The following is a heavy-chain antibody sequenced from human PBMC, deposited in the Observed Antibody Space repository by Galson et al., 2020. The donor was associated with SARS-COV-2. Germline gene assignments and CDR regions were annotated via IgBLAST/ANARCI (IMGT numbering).Heavy chain of an antibody. Sequence: QAGGSLRLCCVVSGFTFAEYTMHWVRQAPGKGLEWVSLISGDDGTTDYADSVRGRFTISRDNSKNSLFLQMNSLRTEDTALYYCATWVFDYWGQGTLVTVSS. CDR2: ISGDDGTT. CDR3: ATWVFDY. J-gene: IGHJ4*02. CDR1: GFTFAEYT. D-gene: IGHD1-26*01. V-gene: IGHV3-43*01.